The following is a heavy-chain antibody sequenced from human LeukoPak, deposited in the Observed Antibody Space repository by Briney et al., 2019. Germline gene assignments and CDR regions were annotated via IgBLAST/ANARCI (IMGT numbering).Heavy chain of an antibody. CDR3: ARRGCIGGTCYGY. J-gene: IGHJ4*02. CDR1: GYSFSNDW. V-gene: IGHV5-51*01. D-gene: IGHD2-15*01. Sequence: GESLKISCKGSGYSFSNDWIGWVRQMPGRGLEWMGIIYPADSDTKYSPSFQGQVTISADKSISTAYLQWNSLGASDTAMYYCARRGCIGGTCYGYWGQGTLVTVSS. CDR2: IYPADSDT.